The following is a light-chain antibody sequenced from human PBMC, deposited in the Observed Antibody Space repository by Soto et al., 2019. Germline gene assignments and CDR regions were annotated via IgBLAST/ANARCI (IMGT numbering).Light chain of an antibody. CDR3: QQYNNWPRT. CDR2: GAS. Sequence: IVLTQTLGTLALSPVQRATLCCKASQSVSSNLAWYQQKPGQAPRLLIYGASTRATGIPARGSGRGAGTEVTLTISSLQSEDCAADYCQQYNNWPRTFGQGTKVDIK. J-gene: IGKJ1*01. V-gene: IGKV3-15*01. CDR1: QSVSSN.